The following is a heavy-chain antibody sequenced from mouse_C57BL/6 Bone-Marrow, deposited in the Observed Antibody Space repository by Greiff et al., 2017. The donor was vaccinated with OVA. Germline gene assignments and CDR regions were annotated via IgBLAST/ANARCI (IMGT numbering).Heavy chain of an antibody. CDR3: ARPVDHYGRYFDV. V-gene: IGHV1-19*01. D-gene: IGHD1-1*01. Sequence: EVQLQESGPVLVKPGASVKMSCKASGYTFTDYYMNWVKQSHGKSLEWIGVINPYNGGTSYNQKFKGKATLTVDKSSSTAYMELNSLTSEDSAVYYCARPVDHYGRYFDVWGTGTTVTVSS. CDR2: INPYNGGT. J-gene: IGHJ1*03. CDR1: GYTFTDYY.